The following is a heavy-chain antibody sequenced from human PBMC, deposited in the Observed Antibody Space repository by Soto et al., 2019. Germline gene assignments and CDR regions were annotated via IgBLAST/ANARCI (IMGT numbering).Heavy chain of an antibody. D-gene: IGHD2-2*01. CDR3: YTDIVVVPAAMSLLSDAFDI. J-gene: IGHJ3*02. Sequence: PGGSLRLSCAASGFTFSSYGMHWVRQAPGKGLEWVAVISYDGSNKYYADSVKGRFTISRDNSKNTLYLQMNSLRAEDTAVYYCYTDIVVVPAAMSLLSDAFDIWGQGTMVTVSS. CDR2: ISYDGSNK. V-gene: IGHV3-30*03. CDR1: GFTFSSYG.